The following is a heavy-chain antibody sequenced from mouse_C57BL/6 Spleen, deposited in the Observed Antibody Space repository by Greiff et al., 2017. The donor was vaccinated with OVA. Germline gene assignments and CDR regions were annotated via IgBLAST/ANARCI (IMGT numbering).Heavy chain of an antibody. CDR1: GYTFTSYW. J-gene: IGHJ2*01. Sequence: VQLQQPGAELVKPGASVKLSCKASGYTFTSYWMQWVKQRPGQGLEWIGEIDPSDSYTNYNQKFKGKATLTVDTSSRTAYMQLSSLTSEDSAVYYCARRDSNFDYWGQGTTLTVSS. V-gene: IGHV1-50*01. CDR2: IDPSDSYT. D-gene: IGHD2-5*01. CDR3: ARRDSNFDY.